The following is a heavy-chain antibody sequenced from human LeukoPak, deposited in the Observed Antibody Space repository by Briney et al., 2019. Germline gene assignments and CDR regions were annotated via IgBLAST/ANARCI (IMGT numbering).Heavy chain of an antibody. J-gene: IGHJ4*02. CDR1: GFTFSSTT. D-gene: IGHD5-18*01. CDR3: ARDGYSYGAGSSSWYFDY. V-gene: IGHV3-23*01. CDR2: ITAIDGRT. Sequence: GGSLRLSCVASGFTFSSTTMGWVRQAPGRGLEWVSSITAIDGRTYYADSVRGRFTISRDDSKNTLYLQMNSLRAEDTAVYYCARDGYSYGAGSSSWYFDYWGQGTLVTVSS.